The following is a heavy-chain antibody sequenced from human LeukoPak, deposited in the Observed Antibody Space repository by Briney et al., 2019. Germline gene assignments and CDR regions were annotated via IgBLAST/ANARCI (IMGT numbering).Heavy chain of an antibody. D-gene: IGHD3-22*01. CDR2: INPNSGGT. CDR3: ARDERYHSSGYPFDQ. Sequence: ASVKVSCKASGYTFTGYFMHWVRQAPGQGLEWMGWINPNSGGTNYSLKFQGRVTMTRDTSISTAYMELSSLRSDDTAVYYCARDERYHSSGYPFDQWGQGTLVTVSS. CDR1: GYTFTGYF. J-gene: IGHJ4*02. V-gene: IGHV1-2*02.